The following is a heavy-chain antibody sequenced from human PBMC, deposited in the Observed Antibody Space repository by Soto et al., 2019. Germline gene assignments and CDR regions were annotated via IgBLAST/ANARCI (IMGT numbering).Heavy chain of an antibody. CDR3: ARDLGYCSGGSCPIPI. CDR1: GGTFSSYA. Sequence: QVQLVQSGAEVKKPGSSVKVSCKASGGTFSSYAISWVRQAPGQGLEWMGGIIPIFGTANYAQKFQGRVTITADEHTSTADMELGSQRSEDTAVYYCARDLGYCSGGSCPIPIWGQGKMVPVSS. D-gene: IGHD2-15*01. CDR2: IIPIFGTA. V-gene: IGHV1-69*12. J-gene: IGHJ3*02.